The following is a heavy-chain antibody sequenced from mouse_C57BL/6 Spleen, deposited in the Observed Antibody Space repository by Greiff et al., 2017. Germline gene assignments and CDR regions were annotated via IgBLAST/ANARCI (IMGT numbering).Heavy chain of an antibody. Sequence: EVMLVESGGDLVKPGGSLKLSCAASGFTFSSYGMSWVRQTPDKRLEWVATISSGGSYTYYPDSVKGRFTISRDNAKNTLYLQMSSLKSEDTAMYYGARHAYYSNPRDYFDYWGQGTTLTVSS. CDR2: ISSGGSYT. D-gene: IGHD2-5*01. J-gene: IGHJ2*01. CDR3: ARHAYYSNPRDYFDY. CDR1: GFTFSSYG. V-gene: IGHV5-6*02.